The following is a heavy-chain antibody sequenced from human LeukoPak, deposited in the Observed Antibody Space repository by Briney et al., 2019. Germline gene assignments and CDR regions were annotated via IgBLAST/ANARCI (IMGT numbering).Heavy chain of an antibody. CDR3: ARGYSSSSSEVDY. CDR2: MNPNRGST. D-gene: IGHD6-6*01. Sequence: GASVKVSCKASGYSFGISDINWVRQATGQGLEWMGWMNPNRGSTGYAQKFQGRVTMTRNTSISTAYMKLSSLRSEDTAVYYCARGYSSSSSEVDYWGQGTLVTVSS. CDR1: GYSFGISD. J-gene: IGHJ4*02. V-gene: IGHV1-8*01.